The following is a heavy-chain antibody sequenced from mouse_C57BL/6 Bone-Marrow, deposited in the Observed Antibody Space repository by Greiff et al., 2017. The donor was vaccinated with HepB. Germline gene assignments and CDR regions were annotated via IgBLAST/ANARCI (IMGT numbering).Heavy chain of an antibody. V-gene: IGHV1-82*01. CDR1: GYAFSSSW. Sequence: QVQLQQSGPELVKPGASVKLSCKASGYAFSSSWMNWVKQRPGQGLEWIGRIYPGDGDTNYNGKFKGKATLTADKSSSTAYMQLSSLTSEDSAVYVCASLIRLDYWYFDGWGTGTTVTVAS. CDR2: IYPGDGDT. J-gene: IGHJ1*03. CDR3: ASLIRLDYWYFDG. D-gene: IGHD1-2*01.